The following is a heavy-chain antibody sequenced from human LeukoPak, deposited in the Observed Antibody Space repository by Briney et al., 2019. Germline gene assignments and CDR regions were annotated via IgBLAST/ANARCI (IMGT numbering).Heavy chain of an antibody. J-gene: IGHJ4*02. Sequence: ASVKVSCKASGYTFTSYDINWVRQATGQGLEWMGWMNPNSGNTGYAQKFQGRVTITRNTSISTAYMELSSLRSEDTAVYYCARERYSGSYFDYWGQGTLVTVSS. V-gene: IGHV1-8*03. CDR3: ARERYSGSYFDY. CDR1: GYTFTSYD. D-gene: IGHD1-26*01. CDR2: MNPNSGNT.